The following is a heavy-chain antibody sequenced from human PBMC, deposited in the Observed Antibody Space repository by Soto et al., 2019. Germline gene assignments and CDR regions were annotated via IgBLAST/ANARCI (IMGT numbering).Heavy chain of an antibody. D-gene: IGHD6-13*01. CDR3: AKDTPSSSYAFDI. J-gene: IGHJ3*02. CDR2: ISWNSGSI. V-gene: IGHV3-9*01. CDR1: GFTFDDYA. Sequence: LSLSCAASGFTFDDYAMHWVRQAPGKGLEWVSGISWNSGSIGYADSVKGRFTISRDNAKNSLYLQMNSLRAEDTALYYCAKDTPSSSYAFDIWGQGTMVTVSS.